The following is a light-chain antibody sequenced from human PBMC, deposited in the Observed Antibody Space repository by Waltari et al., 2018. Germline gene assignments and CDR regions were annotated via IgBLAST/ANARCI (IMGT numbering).Light chain of an antibody. V-gene: IGKV1-5*03. Sequence: EIQVTHAPCTLSPSVGDRVTITCRARQSIATWLAWYQQKPGKAPNLLIYEASSLGSGVPSRFSGSGSGTEFTLTISSLQPDDFATYYCQQYNSYPWTFGQGTKVEIK. CDR3: QQYNSYPWT. CDR2: EAS. CDR1: QSIATW. J-gene: IGKJ1*01.